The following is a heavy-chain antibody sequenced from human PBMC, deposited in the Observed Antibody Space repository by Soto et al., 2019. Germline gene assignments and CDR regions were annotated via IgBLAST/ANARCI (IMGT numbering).Heavy chain of an antibody. Sequence: PGGSLRLSCAASGFTFSSYSMNWARQAPGKGLEWVSYISSSSSTIYYADSVKGRFTISRDNAKNSLYLQMNRLRDGDTAVYYCARQSSGWYNWFDPWGQGTLVTVSS. CDR1: GFTFSSYS. J-gene: IGHJ5*02. CDR2: ISSSSSTI. CDR3: ARQSSGWYNWFDP. V-gene: IGHV3-48*02. D-gene: IGHD6-19*01.